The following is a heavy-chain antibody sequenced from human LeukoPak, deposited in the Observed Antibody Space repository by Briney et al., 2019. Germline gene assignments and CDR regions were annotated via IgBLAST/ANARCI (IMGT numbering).Heavy chain of an antibody. CDR2: IYYDGSNK. D-gene: IGHD4-17*01. Sequence: GRSLRLSCAASGFTFRSHGMHWVRQARGRGLEWVEVIYYDGSNKYYADSVMGRFTISRDNFENMLYLQMNNLRAEDTAVYYCARDKEMTTNFGMDVWGQGTTVTVSS. J-gene: IGHJ6*02. CDR3: ARDKEMTTNFGMDV. CDR1: GFTFRSHG. V-gene: IGHV3-33*01.